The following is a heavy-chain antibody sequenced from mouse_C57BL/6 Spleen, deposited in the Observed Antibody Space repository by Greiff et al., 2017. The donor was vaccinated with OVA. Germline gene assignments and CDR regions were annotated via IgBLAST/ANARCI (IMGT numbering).Heavy chain of an antibody. CDR3: AGEIYYDYDLFAY. V-gene: IGHV1-82*01. Sequence: VKLQESGPELVKPGASVKISCKASGYAFSSSWMNWVKQRPGKGLEWIGRIYPGDGDTNYNGKFKGKATLTADKSSSTAYMQLSSLTSEDSAVDCCAGEIYYDYDLFAYWGQGTLVTVSA. CDR2: IYPGDGDT. CDR1: GYAFSSSW. J-gene: IGHJ3*01. D-gene: IGHD2-4*01.